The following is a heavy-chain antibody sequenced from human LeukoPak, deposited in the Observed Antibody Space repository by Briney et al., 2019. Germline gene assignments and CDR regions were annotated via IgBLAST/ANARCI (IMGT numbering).Heavy chain of an antibody. D-gene: IGHD3-3*01. Sequence: GGSLRLSFAASGFNFSDYYMSWSRQAPGKGLEWVSYISSSGSTIYYADSVKGRFTISRDNAKNSLYLQMNSLRAEDTAVYYCARFDNDFWSGFDVDYWGQGTPVTVSS. CDR1: GFNFSDYY. V-gene: IGHV3-11*01. J-gene: IGHJ4*02. CDR3: ARFDNDFWSGFDVDY. CDR2: ISSSGSTI.